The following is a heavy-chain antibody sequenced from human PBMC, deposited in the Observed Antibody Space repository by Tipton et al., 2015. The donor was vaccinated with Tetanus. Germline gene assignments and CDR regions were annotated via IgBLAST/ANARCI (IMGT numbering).Heavy chain of an antibody. CDR1: GFTVSSNY. CDR3: ARDRDGDYAAFDY. J-gene: IGHJ4*02. CDR2: IFSGGST. Sequence: SLRLSCAASGFTVSSNYMTWVRQAPGKGLEWVSVIFSGGSTYYADSVKGRFTISRDNSKNTLYLQMNSLRAEDTAVYYCARDRDGDYAAFDYWGQGTLVTDST. D-gene: IGHD4-17*01. V-gene: IGHV3-66*01.